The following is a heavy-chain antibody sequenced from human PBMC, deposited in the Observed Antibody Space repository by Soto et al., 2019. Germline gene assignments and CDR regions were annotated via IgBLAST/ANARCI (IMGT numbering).Heavy chain of an antibody. D-gene: IGHD3-10*01. CDR1: GGSFSGYQ. J-gene: IGHJ6*03. Sequence: QVQLQQWGAGLLKPSETLSLTCAVYGGSFSGYQWGWIRQTPGTGLEWIGEINDSGNINYNPSLKSRVTILVDTAKKQISLKLSSVTAADTAVYYCARGLILWFGELSRRGGYYYYMDVWGKGTTVTVSS. V-gene: IGHV4-34*01. CDR3: ARGLILWFGELSRRGGYYYYMDV. CDR2: INDSGNI.